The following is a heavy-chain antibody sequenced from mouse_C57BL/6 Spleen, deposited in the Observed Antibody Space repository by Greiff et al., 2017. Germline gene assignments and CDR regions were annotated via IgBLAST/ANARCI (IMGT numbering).Heavy chain of an antibody. CDR1: GYTFTSYW. V-gene: IGHV1-69*01. D-gene: IGHD3-2*02. CDR2: IDPSDSYT. Sequence: QVQLQQPGAELVMPGASVKLSCKASGYTFTSYWMHWVKQRPGQGLEWIGEIDPSDSYTNYNQKFKGKSTLTVDKSSSTAYMQLSSLTSEDSAVDYCARGRDSSGFFAYWGQGTLVTVSA. J-gene: IGHJ3*01. CDR3: ARGRDSSGFFAY.